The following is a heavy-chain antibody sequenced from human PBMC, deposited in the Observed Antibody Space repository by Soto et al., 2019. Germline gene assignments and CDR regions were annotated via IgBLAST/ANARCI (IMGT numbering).Heavy chain of an antibody. Sequence: SETLSLTCPVSGGSISSSSYYWGWIRQPPGKGLEWIGSIYYSGSTYYNPSLKSRVTISVDTSKNQFSLKLSSVTAADTAVYYCASRPPRGLISTYDFWSGPPPHDAFDIWGQGTMVTVSS. CDR2: IYYSGST. CDR1: GGSISSSSYY. V-gene: IGHV4-39*01. CDR3: ASRPPRGLISTYDFWSGPPPHDAFDI. J-gene: IGHJ3*02. D-gene: IGHD3-3*01.